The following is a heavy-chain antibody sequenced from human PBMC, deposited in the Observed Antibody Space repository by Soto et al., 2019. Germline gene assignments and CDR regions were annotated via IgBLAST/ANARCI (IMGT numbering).Heavy chain of an antibody. Sequence: ASLKVSCKASGYTFTSYYMHWVRQAPGQGLEWMGIINPSGCSTCYAQKFQSRVTMTRDTSTGTVYMELSRLRSEATAVHYCAREGGAAAHHYFCMDVWGPGTTVHVSS. CDR1: GYTFTSYY. CDR3: AREGGAAAHHYFCMDV. V-gene: IGHV1-46*01. CDR2: INPSGCST. D-gene: IGHD6-13*01. J-gene: IGHJ6*02.